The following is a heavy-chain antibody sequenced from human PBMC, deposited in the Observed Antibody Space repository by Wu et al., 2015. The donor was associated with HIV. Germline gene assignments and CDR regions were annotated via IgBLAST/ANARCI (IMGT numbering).Heavy chain of an antibody. CDR2: IIPIFGTA. D-gene: IGHD6-19*01. Sequence: QVQLVQSGAEVKKPGSSVKVSCKASGGTFSSYAISWVRQAPGQGLEWMGGIIPIFGTANYAQKFQGRVTITTDESTSTAYMELSSLRSEDTAVYYCARESGSGWTGAAENYFDYWGQGNAGHRLL. J-gene: IGHJ4*02. CDR3: ARESGSGWTGAAENYFDY. V-gene: IGHV1-69*05. CDR1: GGTFSSYA.